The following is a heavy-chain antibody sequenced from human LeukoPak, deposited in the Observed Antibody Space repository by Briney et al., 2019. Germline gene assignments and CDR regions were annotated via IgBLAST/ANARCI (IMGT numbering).Heavy chain of an antibody. CDR1: GGSFSGYY. Sequence: PSETLSLTCAVYGGSFSGYYWSWIRQPPGKGLEWIGEINHSGSTNYNPSLKSRVTISVDTSKNQFSLKLSSVTAADTAVYYCARASMVRGVRFDCWGQGTLVTVSS. CDR2: INHSGST. V-gene: IGHV4-34*01. D-gene: IGHD3-10*01. CDR3: ARASMVRGVRFDC. J-gene: IGHJ4*02.